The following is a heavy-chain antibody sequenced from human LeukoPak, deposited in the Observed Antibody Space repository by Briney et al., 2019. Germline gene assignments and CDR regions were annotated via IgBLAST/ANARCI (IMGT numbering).Heavy chain of an antibody. Sequence: ASVKVSCKASGYTFTSYGISWVRQAPGQGLEWMGWISAYNGNTNYAQKFQGRVTMTRDTSISTAYMELSRLRSEDTAVYYCARDRGSYFDYWGQGTLVTVSS. CDR1: GYTFTSYG. CDR3: ARDRGSYFDY. CDR2: ISAYNGNT. J-gene: IGHJ4*02. D-gene: IGHD1-26*01. V-gene: IGHV1-18*01.